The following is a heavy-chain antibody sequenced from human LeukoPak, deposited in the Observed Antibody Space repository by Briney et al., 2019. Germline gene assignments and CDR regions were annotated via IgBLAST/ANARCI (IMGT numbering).Heavy chain of an antibody. Sequence: GGSLRLSCAASGFTFSSYGMHWVPQAPGKGLEWVAFIRFDGSNKYYADSVKGRLTISRDNSKNTLYLQMNNPRGEDTAVYYCAKFDNRIVGAASFNYWGQGTLVTVSS. V-gene: IGHV3-30*02. J-gene: IGHJ4*02. CDR1: GFTFSSYG. D-gene: IGHD1-26*01. CDR3: AKFDNRIVGAASFNY. CDR2: IRFDGSNK.